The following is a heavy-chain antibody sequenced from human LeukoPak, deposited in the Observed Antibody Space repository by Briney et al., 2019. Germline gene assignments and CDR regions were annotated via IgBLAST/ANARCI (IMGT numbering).Heavy chain of an antibody. Sequence: GASVKVSCKASGYTFTGYYMHWVRQAPGQGLEWMGWINPNSGGTNYAQKFQGRVTMTRDTSISTAYMGLSRLRSDDTAVYYCARLYYYDSSGYPNWFDPWGQGTLVTVSS. CDR3: ARLYYYDSSGYPNWFDP. CDR1: GYTFTGYY. J-gene: IGHJ5*02. D-gene: IGHD3-22*01. CDR2: INPNSGGT. V-gene: IGHV1-2*02.